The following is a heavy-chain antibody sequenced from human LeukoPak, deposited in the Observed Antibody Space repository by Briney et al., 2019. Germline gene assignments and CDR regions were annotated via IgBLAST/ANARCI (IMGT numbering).Heavy chain of an antibody. D-gene: IGHD2-15*01. Sequence: GASVKVPCKASGYSFTGYYMHWVRQAPGQGLEWMGWINPNSGGTKYAQKFKGRVTMTRDTSISTAYMELSRLRSDDTAVYYCAREDCSGGSCYGGSNWFDPWGQGTLVTVSS. CDR3: AREDCSGGSCYGGSNWFDP. CDR1: GYSFTGYY. V-gene: IGHV1-2*02. J-gene: IGHJ5*02. CDR2: INPNSGGT.